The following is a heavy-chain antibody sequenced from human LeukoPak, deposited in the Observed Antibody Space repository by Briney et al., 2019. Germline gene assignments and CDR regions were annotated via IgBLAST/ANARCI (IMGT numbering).Heavy chain of an antibody. Sequence: PSGTLCLSCAVYGGSFSGYYWSWIRQPPGEGLEWIGEINHSGSTNYNPSLKSRVTISLDTSKNQFSLKLSSVTAADTAVYYYARGLGYCSSTSCRYYYGMDVWGQGTTATVSS. J-gene: IGHJ6*02. V-gene: IGHV4-34*01. CDR3: ARGLGYCSSTSCRYYYGMDV. D-gene: IGHD2-2*01. CDR1: GGSFSGYY. CDR2: INHSGST.